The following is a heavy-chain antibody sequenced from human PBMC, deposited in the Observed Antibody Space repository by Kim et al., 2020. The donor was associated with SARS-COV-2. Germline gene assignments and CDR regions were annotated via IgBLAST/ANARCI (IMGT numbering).Heavy chain of an antibody. CDR3: VRGSGSGHLYYYYGMDV. D-gene: IGHD3-10*01. J-gene: IGHJ6*02. V-gene: IGHV1-69*01. Sequence: KASGDTFNSSAFSWVRQAPGQGLEWMGGIIPLLDRPPYAQKFQGRVAIMADESTETAYMELSSLRSEDTAVYYCVRGSGSGHLYYYYGMDVWGQGTTVIVSS. CDR1: GDTFNSSA. CDR2: IIPLLDRP.